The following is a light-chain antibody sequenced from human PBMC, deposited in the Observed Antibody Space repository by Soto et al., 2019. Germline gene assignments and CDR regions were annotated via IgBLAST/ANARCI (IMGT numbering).Light chain of an antibody. CDR1: SSDVGGYNY. V-gene: IGLV2-14*01. CDR2: DVS. Sequence: QSALTQPASVSGSPGQSITISCTGTSSDVGGYNYVSWYQQHPGKAPKLMIYDVSNRPSGVSNRFSGSKSGNTASPTISGLQPEDEADSYYSSYTSTSTRTLVFGTGTKVTVL. J-gene: IGLJ1*01. CDR3: SSYTSTSTRTLV.